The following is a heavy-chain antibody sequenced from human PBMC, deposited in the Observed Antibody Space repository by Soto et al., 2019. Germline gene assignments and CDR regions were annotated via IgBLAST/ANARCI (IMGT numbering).Heavy chain of an antibody. CDR3: ARGGVVVVSYALDA. D-gene: IGHD2-21*01. CDR2: VYNSGST. V-gene: IGHV4-59*01. Sequence: SETLSLTCSVSGGFISNYYWTWIRQSPGKGLEWIGYVYNSGSTKYNPSLKSRVSISIDTSKNQFSLKLSSVTAADTAVYYCARGGVVVVSYALDAWGQGTTVTISS. J-gene: IGHJ6*02. CDR1: GGFISNYY.